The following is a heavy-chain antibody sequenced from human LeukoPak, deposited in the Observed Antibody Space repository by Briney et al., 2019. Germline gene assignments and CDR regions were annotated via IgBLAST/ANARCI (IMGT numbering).Heavy chain of an antibody. J-gene: IGHJ4*02. CDR2: VYYSGRA. V-gene: IGHV4-39*02. D-gene: IGHD3-9*01. Sequence: SETLSLTCTVSGSSVSTINSYWGWIRQPPGKGLEWIGNVYYSGRANYSPSLKSRVTMSVDTPKNRFSLKMTSVTAADTAVYFCARLRRGRYFDYFFEYWGQGTLVTVSS. CDR1: GSSVSTINSY. CDR3: ARLRRGRYFDYFFEY.